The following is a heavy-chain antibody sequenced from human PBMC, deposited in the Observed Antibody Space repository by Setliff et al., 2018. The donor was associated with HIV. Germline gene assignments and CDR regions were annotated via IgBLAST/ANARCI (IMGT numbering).Heavy chain of an antibody. Sequence: ASVKVSCKASGDTFRSYAISWVRQAPGQGLEWMGGIIPILGMAKYTQKFQGRVTITADKSTSTAYMELSSLKSEDTAVYYCASAYDYYMDVWGKGTTVTVSS. CDR2: IIPILGMA. V-gene: IGHV1-69*10. CDR1: GDTFRSYA. J-gene: IGHJ6*03. CDR3: ASAYDYYMDV.